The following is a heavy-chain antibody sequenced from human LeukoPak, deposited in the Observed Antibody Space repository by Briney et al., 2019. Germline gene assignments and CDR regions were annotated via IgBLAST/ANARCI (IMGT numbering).Heavy chain of an antibody. V-gene: IGHV1-18*01. CDR3: AISITSRPNLYYFDY. D-gene: IGHD6-6*01. J-gene: IGHJ4*02. Sequence: ASVKVSCKASGYTFAGNGISWVRQAPGQGLEWMGWISVYNGNTKYAQKLQDRVTMTTDTSTNTAYMELRSLRSDDTAVYYCAISITSRPNLYYFDYWGQGTLVTVSS. CDR2: ISVYNGNT. CDR1: GYTFAGNG.